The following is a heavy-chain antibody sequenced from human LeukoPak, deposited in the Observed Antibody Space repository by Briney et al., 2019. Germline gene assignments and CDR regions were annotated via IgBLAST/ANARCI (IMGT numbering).Heavy chain of an antibody. V-gene: IGHV4-34*01. CDR2: INHSGST. CDR1: GGSFSGYY. CDR3: ARGPVIQFKDSCGFFVLDY. Sequence: PSETLSLTCAVYGGSFSGYYLSWIRQPPGKGLEWIGEINHSGSTNYNPSLKSRDTISVDTSKNQFSLKLSSVTAADTAVYYCARGPVIQFKDSCGFFVLDYWGQGTLVTVSS. J-gene: IGHJ4*02. D-gene: IGHD3-22*01.